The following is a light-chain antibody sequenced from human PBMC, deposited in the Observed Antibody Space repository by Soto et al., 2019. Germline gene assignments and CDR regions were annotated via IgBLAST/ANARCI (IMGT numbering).Light chain of an antibody. V-gene: IGKV1-6*01. Sequence: AIQMTQSPSSLSAFIGDRVTITCLASQYIGNDLGWYQQKPGKAPKLLIYSASTLQYGVPSRFSGSGSGTDFTLSINNLQPDDFATYYCQHYNSYSEAFGQGTKVDIK. CDR1: QYIGND. J-gene: IGKJ1*01. CDR2: SAS. CDR3: QHYNSYSEA.